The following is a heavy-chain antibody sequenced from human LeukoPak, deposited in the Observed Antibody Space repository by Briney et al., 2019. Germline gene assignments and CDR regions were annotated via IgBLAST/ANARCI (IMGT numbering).Heavy chain of an antibody. J-gene: IGHJ3*02. Sequence: GGSLRLSCAASGFTVGSNYMSWVRQAPGKGLEWVSVIYSGGSTYYADSVMGSFTISRDNSKNTLYLQMSSLRAEDTALYYCARGFGPNAFDIWGQGTMVTVSS. D-gene: IGHD3-16*01. CDR2: IYSGGST. V-gene: IGHV3-66*01. CDR3: ARGFGPNAFDI. CDR1: GFTVGSNY.